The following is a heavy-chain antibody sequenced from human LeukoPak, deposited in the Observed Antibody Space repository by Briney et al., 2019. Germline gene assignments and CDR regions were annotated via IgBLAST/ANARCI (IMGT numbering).Heavy chain of an antibody. Sequence: PGGSLRLSCAASGFTFNTYGMSWVRQAPGKGLEWVSAISGSGGSTYYADSVKGRFTISRDNSKNTLYLQMNSLRAEDTAVYYCANLIVGATTDWGQGTLVTVSS. CDR3: ANLIVGATTD. D-gene: IGHD1-26*01. CDR2: ISGSGGST. J-gene: IGHJ4*02. CDR1: GFTFNTYG. V-gene: IGHV3-23*01.